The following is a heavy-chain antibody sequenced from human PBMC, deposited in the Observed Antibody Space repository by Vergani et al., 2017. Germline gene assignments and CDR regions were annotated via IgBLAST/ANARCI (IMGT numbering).Heavy chain of an antibody. V-gene: IGHV3-9*02. CDR3: AKDLGTSSGGGWFDP. D-gene: IGHD6-6*01. CDR2: ISWNSNSI. Sequence: EVQLEESGGGLVLPGRSLGLSCVASGFTSAGYAMHWVRQAPGKGLEWVSGISWNSNSIGYADSVKGRFTISRDNAKNYLYLQMNSLRAEDTALYYCAKDLGTSSGGGWFDPWGQGTLVTVSS. CDR1: GFTSAGYA. J-gene: IGHJ5*02.